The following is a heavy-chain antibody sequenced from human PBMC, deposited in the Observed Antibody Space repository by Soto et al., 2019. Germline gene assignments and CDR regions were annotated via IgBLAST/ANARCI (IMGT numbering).Heavy chain of an antibody. J-gene: IGHJ4*02. CDR3: ARVWFGEYLAGMGFDH. CDR2: ISVHNGNT. D-gene: IGHD3-10*01. Sequence: VQLLQSGAEVKKPGASVKVSCEASGYTFINYGLSWVRQAPGQGLEWMGWISVHNGNTNSAQKIQGRVIMTTDTSTNTAHMELRSLRFDDTAVYYCARVWFGEYLAGMGFDHWGQGTLVTVSS. CDR1: GYTFINYG. V-gene: IGHV1-18*01.